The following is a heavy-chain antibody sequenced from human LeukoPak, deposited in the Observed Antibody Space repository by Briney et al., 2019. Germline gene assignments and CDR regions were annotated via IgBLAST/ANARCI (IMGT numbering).Heavy chain of an antibody. CDR1: GYTFTSYG. J-gene: IGHJ5*02. D-gene: IGHD3-10*01. Sequence: ASVKVSCKASGYTFTSYGISWVRQAPGQGLEWMGWISAYNGNTNYAQKLQGRVTMTTDTSTSTAYMELSSLRSEDTAVYYCARGDLRGIKGAAFDPWGQGTLVTVSS. CDR3: ARGDLRGIKGAAFDP. V-gene: IGHV1-18*01. CDR2: ISAYNGNT.